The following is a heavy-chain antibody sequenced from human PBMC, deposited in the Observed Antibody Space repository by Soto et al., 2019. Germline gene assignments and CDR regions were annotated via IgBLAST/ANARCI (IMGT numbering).Heavy chain of an antibody. V-gene: IGHV4-39*01. CDR1: GGSISSSSYY. CDR3: ARNPASGGSA. D-gene: IGHD3-10*01. J-gene: IGHJ5*02. Sequence: SETLSLTCTVSGGSISSSSYYWGWIRQPPGKGLEWIGSIYYSGSTYYNPSLKSRVTISVDTSKNQFSLKLSSVTAADTAVYYCARNPASGGSAWVQGTLVTVSS. CDR2: IYYSGST.